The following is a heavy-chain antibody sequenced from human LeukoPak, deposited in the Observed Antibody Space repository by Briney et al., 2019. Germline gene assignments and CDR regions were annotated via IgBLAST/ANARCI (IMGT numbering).Heavy chain of an antibody. CDR1: GGSISSYY. D-gene: IGHD3-9*01. CDR2: IYYSGST. V-gene: IGHV4-59*08. Sequence: SETLSLTCTVSGGSISSYYWSWIRQPPGKGLEWIGYIYYSGSTNYNPSLKSRVAISVDTSKNQFPLKLSSVTAADTAVYYCARHHDILTGYPKHLDYWGQGTLVTISS. J-gene: IGHJ4*02. CDR3: ARHHDILTGYPKHLDY.